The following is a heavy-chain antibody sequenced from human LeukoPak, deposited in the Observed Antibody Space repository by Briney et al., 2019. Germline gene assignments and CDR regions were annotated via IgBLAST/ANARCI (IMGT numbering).Heavy chain of an antibody. Sequence: TSETLSLTCAVYGGSFSGYYWSRIRQPPGKGLEWIGEINHSGSTNYNPSLKSRVTISVDTSKNQFSLKLSSVTAADTAVYYCARPATVVTPSRLGYFDLWGRGTLVTVSS. CDR2: INHSGST. CDR3: ARPATVVTPSRLGYFDL. V-gene: IGHV4-34*01. D-gene: IGHD4-23*01. J-gene: IGHJ2*01. CDR1: GGSFSGYY.